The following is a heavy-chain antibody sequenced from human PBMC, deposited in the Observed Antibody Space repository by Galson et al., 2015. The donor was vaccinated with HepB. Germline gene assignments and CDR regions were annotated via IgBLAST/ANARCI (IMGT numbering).Heavy chain of an antibody. Sequence: CKASGYSFTSYGISWLRQAPGQGLEWMGWISGYDGSTNYPQTLQGRVIMTTDRSTNTGYMEVRSLRSDDTAIYYCARDSRLELRLNNYYYYGMDVWGQGATVTVSS. CDR3: ARDSRLELRLNNYYYYGMDV. V-gene: IGHV1-18*01. D-gene: IGHD1-7*01. J-gene: IGHJ6*02. CDR2: ISGYDGST. CDR1: GYSFTSYG.